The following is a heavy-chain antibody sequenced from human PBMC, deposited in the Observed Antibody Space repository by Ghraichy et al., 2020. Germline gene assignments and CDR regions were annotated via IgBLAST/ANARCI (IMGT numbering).Heavy chain of an antibody. CDR3: VRSYKDGLRHFDY. D-gene: IGHD1-14*01. J-gene: IGHJ4*02. V-gene: IGHV3-74*01. CDR2: LNIDGTTV. CDR1: GFSFTDYW. Sequence: GESLNISCAASGFSFTDYWMHWVRQTPGRGLEWVSHLNIDGTTVNYADSVKGRFTISRDNAKNTMYLQMIRLTVEDTTVYYCVRSYKDGLRHFDYWGQGTLVTVSS.